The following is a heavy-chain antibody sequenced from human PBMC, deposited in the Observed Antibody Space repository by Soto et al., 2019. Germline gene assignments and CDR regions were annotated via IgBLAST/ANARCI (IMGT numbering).Heavy chain of an antibody. CDR1: GGSISRYY. Sequence: SETLSLTCTVSGGSISRYYWSWIRQPPGKGLEWIGYMYNTGSTVYNPPFKSRVTISVDTSKNQFSLKLSSVTAADTAVYYCARAGYYYDSSGQSGWFDPWGQGTLVTVS. CDR2: MYNTGST. D-gene: IGHD3-22*01. V-gene: IGHV4-59*01. CDR3: ARAGYYYDSSGQSGWFDP. J-gene: IGHJ5*02.